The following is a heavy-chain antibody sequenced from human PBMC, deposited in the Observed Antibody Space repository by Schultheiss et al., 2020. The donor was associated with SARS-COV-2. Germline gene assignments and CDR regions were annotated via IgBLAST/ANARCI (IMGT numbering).Heavy chain of an antibody. J-gene: IGHJ5*02. CDR3: ARVVSVTRAVDWFDP. CDR2: ISGSGGST. CDR1: GFTFSSYG. V-gene: IGHV3-23*01. Sequence: GGSLRLSCAASGFTFSSYGMHWVRQAPGKGLEWVSAISGSGGSTYYADSVKGRFTISRDNSKNTLYLQMNSLRAEDTAVYYCARVVSVTRAVDWFDPWGQGTLVTVSS. D-gene: IGHD4-11*01.